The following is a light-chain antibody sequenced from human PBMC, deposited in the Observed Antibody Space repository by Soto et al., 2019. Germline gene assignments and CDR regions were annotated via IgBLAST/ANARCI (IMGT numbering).Light chain of an antibody. CDR1: QSIRSY. CDR3: QQSYSTPLT. CDR2: AAS. Sequence: IQITQCPALLASALRYRVTITCRASQSIRSYLNWYQQKPGKAPKLLIYAASSLQSGVPSRFSGSGSGTDFTLTISSLQPEDFATYYCQQSYSTPLTFGGGTKVDIK. V-gene: IGKV1-39*01. J-gene: IGKJ4*01.